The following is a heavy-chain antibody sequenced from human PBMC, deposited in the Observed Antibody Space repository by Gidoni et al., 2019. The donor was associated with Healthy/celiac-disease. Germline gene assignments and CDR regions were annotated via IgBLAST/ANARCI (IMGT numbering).Heavy chain of an antibody. J-gene: IGHJ5*02. CDR3: AREGITIFGVVPENWFDP. D-gene: IGHD3-3*01. V-gene: IGHV4-39*02. Sequence: QLQLQESGPGLVKPSETLSLTCTVSGGSISSSSYYWGWIRQPPGKGLEWIGSIYLIGSTYYNPSLKSRVTISVDTSKNQFSLKLSSVTAADTAVYYCAREGITIFGVVPENWFDPWGQGTLVTVSS. CDR2: IYLIGST. CDR1: GGSISSSSYY.